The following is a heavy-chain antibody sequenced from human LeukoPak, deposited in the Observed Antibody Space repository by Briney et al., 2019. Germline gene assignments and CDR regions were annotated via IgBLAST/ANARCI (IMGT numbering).Heavy chain of an antibody. CDR2: IYPGDSES. J-gene: IGHJ4*02. CDR1: GYSFSSYW. CDR3: ASGTIFSSFDY. D-gene: IGHD3-9*01. V-gene: IGHV5-51*01. Sequence: GESLKISCKGSGYSFSSYWIGWVRQMPGKGLEWMGIIYPGDSESRYSPSFQGQVTISADKSISTAYLQWSSLKASDTAMYYCASGTIFSSFDYWGQGTLVTVSS.